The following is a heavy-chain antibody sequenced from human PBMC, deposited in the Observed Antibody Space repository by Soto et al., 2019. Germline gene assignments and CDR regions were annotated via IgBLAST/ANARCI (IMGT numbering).Heavy chain of an antibody. Sequence: QVQLQESGPGLVKPSQTLSLTCTVSGGSISSGDYYWSWIRQPPGKGLEWIGYIYYSGSTYYNPSLKSRVTISVDTSKNQFSLKLSSVTAADTAVYYCARNELGDRYYYYYGMDVWGQGTTVTVSS. CDR3: ARNELGDRYYYYYGMDV. J-gene: IGHJ6*02. CDR1: GGSISSGDYY. D-gene: IGHD4-17*01. V-gene: IGHV4-30-4*01. CDR2: IYYSGST.